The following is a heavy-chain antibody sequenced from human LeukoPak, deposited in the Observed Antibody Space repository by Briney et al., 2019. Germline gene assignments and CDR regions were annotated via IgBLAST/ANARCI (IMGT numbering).Heavy chain of an antibody. CDR2: IYYSGST. J-gene: IGHJ4*02. CDR3: ARGGTDFDY. Sequence: SETLSLTCTVSGGSISSYYWSWIRQPPGKGLEWIGYIYYSGSTNYNPSPKSRVTISVDTSKNQFSLKLSSVTAADTAVYYCARGGTDFDYWGQGTLVTVSS. D-gene: IGHD1-14*01. CDR1: GGSISSYY. V-gene: IGHV4-59*01.